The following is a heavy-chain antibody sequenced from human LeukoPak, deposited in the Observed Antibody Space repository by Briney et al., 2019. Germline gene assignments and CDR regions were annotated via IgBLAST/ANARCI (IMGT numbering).Heavy chain of an antibody. Sequence: GGSLRLSCAASGFTFSSYWMSWVRQAPGKGLEWVANIKQDGSEKYYVDSVKGRFTISRDNAKNSLYLQMNSLRAEDTAVYYCARRYFDWLFNYYYYYMDVWDKGTTVTISS. CDR2: IKQDGSEK. D-gene: IGHD3-9*01. CDR1: GFTFSSYW. J-gene: IGHJ6*03. CDR3: ARRYFDWLFNYYYYYMDV. V-gene: IGHV3-7*01.